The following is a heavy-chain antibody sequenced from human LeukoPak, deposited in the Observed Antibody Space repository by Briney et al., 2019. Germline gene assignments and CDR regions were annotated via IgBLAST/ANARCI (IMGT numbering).Heavy chain of an antibody. CDR1: GYSFISYY. CDR3: VKSSDWYLEY. D-gene: IGHD3-9*01. V-gene: IGHV1-2*02. J-gene: IGHJ4*02. CDR2: INPNSGGT. Sequence: ASMKVSCKASGYSFISYYIHWVRQAPGLGLTWMGWINPNSGGTNYAQNFQGRVTLTRDTTISTAYMELSRLRSDDTAVYYCVKSSDWYLEYWGQGTLVTVSS.